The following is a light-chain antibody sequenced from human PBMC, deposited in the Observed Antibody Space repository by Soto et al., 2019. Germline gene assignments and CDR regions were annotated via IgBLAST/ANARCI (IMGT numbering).Light chain of an antibody. CDR1: QGISSW. V-gene: IGKV1-5*01. Sequence: DIQMTQSPSTLSASVGDRVTITCRASQGISSWLAWYQQKPGKAPKLLIFAASTLESGVPSRFSGSGSGAEFTLTISSLQPDDFAVYYCRQYNSYPLTFGGGTKVEIK. CDR3: RQYNSYPLT. J-gene: IGKJ4*01. CDR2: AAS.